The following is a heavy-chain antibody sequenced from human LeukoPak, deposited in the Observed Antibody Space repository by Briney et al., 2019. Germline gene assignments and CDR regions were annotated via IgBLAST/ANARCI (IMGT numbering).Heavy chain of an antibody. CDR1: GFTVSSNY. CDR2: ISSSSSYI. Sequence: KPGGSLRLSCAASGFTVSSNYMSWVRQAPGKGLEWVSSISSSSSYIYYADSVKGRFTISRDNAKNSLYLQMNSLRAEDTAVYYCARDRRMVRGVIITMSWFDPWGQGTLVTVSS. D-gene: IGHD3-10*01. V-gene: IGHV3-21*01. J-gene: IGHJ5*02. CDR3: ARDRRMVRGVIITMSWFDP.